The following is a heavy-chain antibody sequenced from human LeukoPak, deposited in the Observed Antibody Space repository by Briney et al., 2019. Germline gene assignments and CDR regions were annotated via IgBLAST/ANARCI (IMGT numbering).Heavy chain of an antibody. CDR3: ARHASPSGAFDI. CDR2: IYYSGST. J-gene: IGHJ3*02. CDR1: GGSISSYY. V-gene: IGHV4-59*08. Sequence: SETLSLTCTVSGGSISSYYWSWIRQPPGKGLEWIGYIYYSGSTNYNPSLKSRVTISVDTSKNQFSLKLISVTAADTAVYSCARHASPSGAFDIWGQGTMVTVSS.